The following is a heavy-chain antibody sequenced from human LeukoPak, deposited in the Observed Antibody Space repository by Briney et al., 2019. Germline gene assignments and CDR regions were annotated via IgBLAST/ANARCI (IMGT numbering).Heavy chain of an antibody. CDR2: INHSGST. CDR1: GFTFSSYS. CDR3: ARTWGDDYGDYGWYFDL. D-gene: IGHD4-17*01. V-gene: IGHV4-34*01. J-gene: IGHJ2*01. Sequence: GSLRLSCAASGFTFSSYSMSWVRQPPGKGLEWIGEINHSGSTNYNPSLKSRVTISVDTSKNQFSLKLSSVTAADTAVYYCARTWGDDYGDYGWYFDLWGRGTLVTVSS.